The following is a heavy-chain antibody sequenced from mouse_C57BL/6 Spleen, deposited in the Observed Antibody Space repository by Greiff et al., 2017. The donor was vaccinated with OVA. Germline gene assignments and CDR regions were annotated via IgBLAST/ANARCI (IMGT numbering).Heavy chain of an antibody. CDR3: AREGMITTGNFDY. Sequence: QVQLQQPGAELVKPGASVKLSCKASGYTFTSYWMHWVKQRPGQGLEWIGMIHPNSGSTNYNEKFKSKATLTVDKSSSTAYMQLSSLTSEDSAVYYCAREGMITTGNFDYWGQGTTLTVSS. D-gene: IGHD2-4*01. CDR2: IHPNSGST. J-gene: IGHJ2*01. V-gene: IGHV1-64*01. CDR1: GYTFTSYW.